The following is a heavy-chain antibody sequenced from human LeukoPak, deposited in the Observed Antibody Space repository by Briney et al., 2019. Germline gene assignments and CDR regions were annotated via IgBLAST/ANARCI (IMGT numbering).Heavy chain of an antibody. V-gene: IGHV3-15*01. J-gene: IGHJ6*03. Sequence: GGSLRLSCAASGFTFSNAWMSWVRQAPGKGLEWVGRIKSKTDGGTTDYAAPVKGRFTISRDDSKNTLYLQMNSLKTEDTAVYYCTTGADYYDSSGYLGYMDVRGKGTTVTVSS. CDR1: GFTFSNAW. D-gene: IGHD3-22*01. CDR2: IKSKTDGGTT. CDR3: TTGADYYDSSGYLGYMDV.